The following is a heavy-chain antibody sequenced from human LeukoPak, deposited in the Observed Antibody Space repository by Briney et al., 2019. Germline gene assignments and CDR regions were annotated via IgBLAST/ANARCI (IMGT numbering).Heavy chain of an antibody. CDR1: GFTFSGYW. CDR3: ARVPAATIRASYYYYGMDV. Sequence: GGSLRLSCAASGFTFSGYWMHWVRHAPGKGLVWVSRINSDGSSTSYADSVKGRFTISRDNAKNTLYLQMNSLRAEDTAVYYCARVPAATIRASYYYYGMDVWGQGTTVTVSS. J-gene: IGHJ6*02. V-gene: IGHV3-74*01. D-gene: IGHD2-2*01. CDR2: INSDGSST.